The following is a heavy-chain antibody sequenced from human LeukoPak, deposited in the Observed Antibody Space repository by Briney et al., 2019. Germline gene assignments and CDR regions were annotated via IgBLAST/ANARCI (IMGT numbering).Heavy chain of an antibody. Sequence: SETLSLSCTVSGGSISSSSYYWGWIRQPPGKGLEWIGSIYYSGSTYCNPSLKSRVTISVDTSKNQFSLKLSSVTAADTAVYYCARDRQWLGSFDYWGQGTLVTVSS. CDR1: GGSISSSSYY. CDR3: ARDRQWLGSFDY. V-gene: IGHV4-39*07. D-gene: IGHD6-19*01. J-gene: IGHJ4*02. CDR2: IYYSGST.